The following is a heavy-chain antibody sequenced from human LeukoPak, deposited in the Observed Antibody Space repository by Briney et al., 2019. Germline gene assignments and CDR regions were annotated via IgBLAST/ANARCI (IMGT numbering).Heavy chain of an antibody. CDR2: ISGSGGST. CDR1: GFTSSSYA. D-gene: IGHD3-22*01. V-gene: IGHV3-23*01. CDR3: AKDHHSSGYYYEDYFDY. Sequence: GGSLRLSCAASGFTSSSYAMSWVRQAPGKGLEWVSAISGSGGSTYYADSVKGRSTISRDNSKNTLYLQMNSLRAEDTAVYYCAKDHHSSGYYYEDYFDYWGQGTLVTVSS. J-gene: IGHJ4*02.